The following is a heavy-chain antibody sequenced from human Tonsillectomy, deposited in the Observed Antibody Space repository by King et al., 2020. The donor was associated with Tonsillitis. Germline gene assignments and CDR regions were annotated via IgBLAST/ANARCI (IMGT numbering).Heavy chain of an antibody. CDR3: ARAYYGSGSYLVY. V-gene: IGHV4-59*01. CDR1: GGSISSYF. D-gene: IGHD3-10*01. CDR2: IFYTGST. J-gene: IGHJ4*02. Sequence: QLQESGPGLLKPSETLSLTCTVSGGSISSYFWTWIRQPPGKGLEWIGYIFYTGSTNYNPSLKSRVTISVDTSKNQFSLRLGSVTAADTAVYYCARAYYGSGSYLVYWGQGILVTVSS.